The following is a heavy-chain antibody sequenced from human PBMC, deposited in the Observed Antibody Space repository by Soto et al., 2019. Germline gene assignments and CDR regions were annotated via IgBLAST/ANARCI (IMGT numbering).Heavy chain of an antibody. V-gene: IGHV3-33*01. J-gene: IGHJ6*02. CDR2: IWYDGSNK. Sequence: QVQLVESGGGVVQPGRSLRLSCAASGFTFSSYGMHWVRQAPGKGLEWVAVIWYDGSNKYYADSVKGRFTISRDNSKNTLYLQMNSLRAEDTAVYYCAREDIVVVVAATLTGYYYGIDVWGQGTTVTVSS. CDR3: AREDIVVVVAATLTGYYYGIDV. D-gene: IGHD2-15*01. CDR1: GFTFSSYG.